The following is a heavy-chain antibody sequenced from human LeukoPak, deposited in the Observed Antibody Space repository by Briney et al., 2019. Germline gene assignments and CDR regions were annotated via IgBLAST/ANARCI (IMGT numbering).Heavy chain of an antibody. CDR3: ARGGLFAYYFDY. J-gene: IGHJ4*02. V-gene: IGHV3-23*01. CDR1: GFTFSTYA. CDR2: ISGSGSNT. Sequence: GGSLRLSCAASGFTFSTYAMSWVRQTPGKGLEWVSVISGSGSNTYYADSVKGRFTISRDNSKNTVYLEINSLRAEDTAVYYCARGGLFAYYFDYWGQGTLVTVSS. D-gene: IGHD3-10*02.